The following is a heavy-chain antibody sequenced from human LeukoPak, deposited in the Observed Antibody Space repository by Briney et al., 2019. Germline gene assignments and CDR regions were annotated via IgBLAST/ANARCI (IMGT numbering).Heavy chain of an antibody. CDR2: ISAYNGNT. CDR1: GYSFTSYG. J-gene: IGHJ4*02. V-gene: IGHV1-18*01. CDR3: ARDDYYYDSSGYPWEY. Sequence: ASVKVSCKASGYSFTSYGISWERQAPGQGLEWMGWISAYNGNTNYAQKLQGRVTMTTDTSTSTAYMELRSLRSDDTAVYYCARDDYYYDSSGYPWEYWGQGTLVTVSS. D-gene: IGHD3-22*01.